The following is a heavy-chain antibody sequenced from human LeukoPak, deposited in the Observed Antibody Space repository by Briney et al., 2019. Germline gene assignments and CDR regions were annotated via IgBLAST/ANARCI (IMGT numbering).Heavy chain of an antibody. CDR3: ARAFSIYGGNTRTLEVGFVQGESDSSFDY. V-gene: IGHV4-34*01. CDR1: GGSFRGYY. D-gene: IGHD4-23*01. Sequence: SETLSLTCAVYGGSFRGYYWSWIRQPPGKGLEWIGEINHSGSTNHNPSLKSRVTISVDTSKNQFSLKLSSVTAADTAVYYCARAFSIYGGNTRTLEVGFVQGESDSSFDYWGQGTLVTVSS. CDR2: INHSGST. J-gene: IGHJ4*02.